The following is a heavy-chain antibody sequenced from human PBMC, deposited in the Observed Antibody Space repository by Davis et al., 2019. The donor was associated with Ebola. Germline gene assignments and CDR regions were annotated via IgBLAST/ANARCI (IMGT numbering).Heavy chain of an antibody. Sequence: ASVTVSCKASGYTFTSYDISSVRQAPGHGLEWMGWISAYNGNTNYAQKLQGRVTMPTDTYTSTAYMELRSLRSDDTAVYYCARDSGGSYWGNDYWGQGTLVTVSS. CDR3: ARDSGGSYWGNDY. CDR1: GYTFTSYD. J-gene: IGHJ4*02. D-gene: IGHD1-26*01. CDR2: ISAYNGNT. V-gene: IGHV1-18*01.